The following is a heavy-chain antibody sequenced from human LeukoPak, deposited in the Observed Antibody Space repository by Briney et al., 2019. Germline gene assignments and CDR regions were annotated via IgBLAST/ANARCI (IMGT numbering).Heavy chain of an antibody. V-gene: IGHV4-31*01. J-gene: IGHJ4*02. CDR2: IFYSGTT. CDR1: GGSISSGAYY. D-gene: IGHD3-10*01. Sequence: TSSETLSLTCSVSGGSISSGAYYWSWIRQHPGEGLEWIGYIFYSGTTYQNPSLKSQVTMSLDTSENQFSLKLASVTAADTAVYYCARGVYYGSGSLSLDFWGQGTLVTVSS. CDR3: ARGVYYGSGSLSLDF.